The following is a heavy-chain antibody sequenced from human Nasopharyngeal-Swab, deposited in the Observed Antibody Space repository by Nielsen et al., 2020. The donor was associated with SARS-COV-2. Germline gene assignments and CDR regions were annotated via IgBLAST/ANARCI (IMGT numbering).Heavy chain of an antibody. V-gene: IGHV1-69*06. CDR2: IIPAFDAI. CDR3: ARLGIAAADIDS. J-gene: IGHJ4*02. D-gene: IGHD6-25*01. Sequence: WVRQAPGQGLEWMGAIIPAFDAIQYAQKFQGRVTISSDKPTTTAYLELRSPISEDTALYYCARLGIAAADIDSWGQGTQVTVSS.